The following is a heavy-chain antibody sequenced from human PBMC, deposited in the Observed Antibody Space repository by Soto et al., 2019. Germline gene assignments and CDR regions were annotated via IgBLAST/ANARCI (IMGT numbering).Heavy chain of an antibody. Sequence: PSETLSLTCAVSCGSISSSNWWSWVRQPPGKGLEWIGEIYHSGSTNYNPSLKSRVTISVDKSKNQFSLKLSSVTAADTAVYYCARRGRGQYYYDSSGYYGYWGQGTLVTVS. CDR3: ARRGRGQYYYDSSGYYGY. J-gene: IGHJ4*02. D-gene: IGHD3-22*01. CDR1: CGSISSSNW. CDR2: IYHSGST. V-gene: IGHV4-4*02.